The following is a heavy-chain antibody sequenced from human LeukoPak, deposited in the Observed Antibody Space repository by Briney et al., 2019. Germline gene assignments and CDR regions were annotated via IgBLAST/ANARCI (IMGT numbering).Heavy chain of an antibody. D-gene: IGHD2/OR15-2a*01. Sequence: SETLSLTCTVSGGSISSYYWSWIRQPPGKGLEWIGYIHYSGSTNYNPSLKSRVTISVDTSKNQFSLKLSSVTAADTAVYYCARAHPGFQDYWGQGTLVTVSS. V-gene: IGHV4-59*12. CDR2: IHYSGST. CDR3: ARAHPGFQDY. J-gene: IGHJ4*02. CDR1: GGSISSYY.